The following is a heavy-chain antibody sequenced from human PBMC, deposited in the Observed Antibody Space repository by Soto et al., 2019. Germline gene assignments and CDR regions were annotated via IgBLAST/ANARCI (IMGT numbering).Heavy chain of an antibody. CDR1: GDTFNKYA. J-gene: IGHJ4*02. CDR2: IIPIFGTP. D-gene: IGHD4-17*01. Sequence: SVKVSCKASGDTFNKYALNWVRQAPGQGLEWMGGIIPIFGTPNYAQRVQGRVTITADESTSTAYMELSSLRSEDTAVYYCARGIDYGGVNRIDYWGQGTLLTVSS. CDR3: ARGIDYGGVNRIDY. V-gene: IGHV1-69*13.